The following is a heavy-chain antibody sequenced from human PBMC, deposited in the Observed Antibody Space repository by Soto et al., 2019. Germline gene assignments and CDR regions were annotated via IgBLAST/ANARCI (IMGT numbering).Heavy chain of an antibody. J-gene: IGHJ6*03. CDR1: GFTFSSYS. Sequence: PGGSLRLSCAASGFTFSSYSMNWVRQAPGKGPEWVSSISSSSSYIYYADSVKGRFTISRDNAKNSLYLQMNSLRAEDTAVYYCARQGGYYYYYYMDVWGKGTTVTVSS. CDR2: ISSSSSYI. CDR3: ARQGGYYYYYYMDV. V-gene: IGHV3-21*01.